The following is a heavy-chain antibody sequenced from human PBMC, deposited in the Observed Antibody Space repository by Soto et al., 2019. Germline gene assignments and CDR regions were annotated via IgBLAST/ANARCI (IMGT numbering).Heavy chain of an antibody. V-gene: IGHV3-23*01. Sequence: EVQLLESGGGLVQPGGSLRLSCVASGFTLNKYAMSWVRQAPGKGLEWVSAVSASGGSPYYADSVKGRFTISRDNSRNTLYPQMNSLRAEDTAVYYCAKDRSSTSCYAFDYWGQGTLVIVSS. CDR1: GFTLNKYA. CDR3: AKDRSSTSCYAFDY. D-gene: IGHD2-2*01. J-gene: IGHJ4*02. CDR2: VSASGGSP.